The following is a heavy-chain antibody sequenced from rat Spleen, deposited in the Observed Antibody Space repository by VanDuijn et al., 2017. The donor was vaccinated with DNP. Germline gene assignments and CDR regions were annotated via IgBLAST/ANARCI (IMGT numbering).Heavy chain of an antibody. J-gene: IGHJ3*01. CDR1: GFSLTDYS. CDR2: ISSGGST. V-gene: IGHV2-19*01. Sequence: QVQLKESGPGMVQPSQTLSLTCTVSGFSLTDYSVHWVRQPPGKVLEWIAAISSGGSTYYNSTRNARLSISRDTSKSQVFLKMNRLQTEDTAIYFCTREGFAYWGQGTLVTVSS. CDR3: TREGFAY.